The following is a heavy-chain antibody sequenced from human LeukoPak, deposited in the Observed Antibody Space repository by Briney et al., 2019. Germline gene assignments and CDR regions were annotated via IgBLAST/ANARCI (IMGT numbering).Heavy chain of an antibody. V-gene: IGHV3-7*01. J-gene: IGHJ6*04. CDR2: IKKDGSEK. CDR1: GFTLSSYW. D-gene: IGHD3-10*02. CDR3: AELGITMIGGV. Sequence: GGSLRLSCAASGFTLSSYWMSWVRQAPGKGLEWVANIKKDGSEKYYVDAVKGRFTISRDNAKTSLYLQMNSLRAEDTAVYYCAELGITMIGGVWGKGTTVTISS.